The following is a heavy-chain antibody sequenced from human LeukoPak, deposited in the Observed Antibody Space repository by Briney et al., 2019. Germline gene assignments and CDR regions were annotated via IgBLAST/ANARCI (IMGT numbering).Heavy chain of an antibody. CDR2: ISYDGSNK. CDR1: GFTFSNYW. V-gene: IGHV3-30*18. Sequence: GGSLRLSCAASGFTFSNYWMTWVRQAPGKGLEWVAVISYDGSNKYYADSVKGRFTISRDNSKNTLYLQMNSLRAEDTAVYYCAKGLEQWLVRQLSVDPWGQGTLVTVSS. CDR3: AKGLEQWLVRQLSVDP. D-gene: IGHD6-19*01. J-gene: IGHJ5*02.